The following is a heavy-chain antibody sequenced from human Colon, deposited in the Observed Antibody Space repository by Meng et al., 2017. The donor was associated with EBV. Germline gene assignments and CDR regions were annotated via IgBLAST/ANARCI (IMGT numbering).Heavy chain of an antibody. CDR1: GFTLRSYG. CDR3: ARDVDTSSHYSRFDP. Sequence: QVQLVGSGGGVVQPGTSLRLSCAASGFTLRSYGIHWVRQAPGKGLDWVAVIWFDGSRKYYADSVKGRVTVSRDESKNTVYLQMNSLRAEDTAIYYCARDVDTSSHYSRFDPWGQGTLVTVSS. D-gene: IGHD3-22*01. CDR2: IWFDGSRK. V-gene: IGHV3-33*01. J-gene: IGHJ5*02.